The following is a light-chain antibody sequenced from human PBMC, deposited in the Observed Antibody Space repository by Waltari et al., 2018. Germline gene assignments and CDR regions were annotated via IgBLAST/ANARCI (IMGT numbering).Light chain of an antibody. Sequence: QSVLTQSPSASGTPGQRVTISCSGSSSNIGDNVVNWYQQVPGKAPKLLIYRNDQRPSGVPDRCSASKSGTSASLAISGLQSEDEADYYCAAWDDRMNGHWVFGGGTKVTVL. J-gene: IGLJ3*02. V-gene: IGLV1-44*01. CDR3: AAWDDRMNGHWV. CDR1: SSNIGDNV. CDR2: RND.